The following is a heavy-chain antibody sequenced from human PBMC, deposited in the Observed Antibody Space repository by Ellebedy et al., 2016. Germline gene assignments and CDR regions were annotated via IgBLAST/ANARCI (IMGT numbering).Heavy chain of an antibody. CDR3: ARVKWELSDAFDI. V-gene: IGHV3-9*01. CDR1: GFTFDDYP. Sequence: GGSLRLXCAASGFTFDDYPMHWVRQAPGKGLEWVSRISWNSEIIGYADSVKGRFTISRDNAKNSLYLQMNSLRAEDTALYYCARVKWELSDAFDIWGQGTMVTVSS. J-gene: IGHJ3*02. D-gene: IGHD1-26*01. CDR2: ISWNSEII.